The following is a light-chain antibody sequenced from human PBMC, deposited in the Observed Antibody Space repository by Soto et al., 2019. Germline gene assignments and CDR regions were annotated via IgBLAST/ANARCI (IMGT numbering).Light chain of an antibody. CDR2: KAS. CDR3: QQYDT. CDR1: QSISSW. V-gene: IGKV1-5*03. Sequence: DIQMTQSASTLSASVGDRVTITCRASQSISSWLAWYQQKPGKAPKLLIYKASSLESGVPSRFSGSGSGTEFTLTISSLQPDDFATYYCQQYDTFGQGTKVDIK. J-gene: IGKJ1*01.